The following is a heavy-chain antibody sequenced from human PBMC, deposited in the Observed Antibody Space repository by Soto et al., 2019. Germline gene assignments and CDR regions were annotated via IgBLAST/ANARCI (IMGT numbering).Heavy chain of an antibody. D-gene: IGHD6-13*01. Sequence: QVQLVQSGAEVKKPGASVKVSCKASGYTFTGYYMHWVRQAPGQGLEWMGWINPNSGGTNYAQKFQGWVTMTRDTYISTAYIELSRPRSDDTAVYYCASGPSSRGSRTNRGPEDYCGQGTLVTVSS. CDR3: ASGPSSRGSRTNRGPEDY. V-gene: IGHV1-2*04. CDR2: INPNSGGT. J-gene: IGHJ4*02. CDR1: GYTFTGYY.